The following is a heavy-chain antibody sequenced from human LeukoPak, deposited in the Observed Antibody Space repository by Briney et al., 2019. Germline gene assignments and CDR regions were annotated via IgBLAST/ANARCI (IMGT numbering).Heavy chain of an antibody. CDR2: ISSSSSTI. CDR3: ARDSRYNFWSGYPPYYFDY. J-gene: IGHJ4*02. Sequence: PGGSLRLSCAASGFTFSSYSMNWVRQAPGKGMEWVSYISSSSSTIYYADSVKGRSTISRNNAKNSLYLQMNSLRGEDTAVYYCARDSRYNFWSGYPPYYFDYWGQGTLVTVSS. CDR1: GFTFSSYS. D-gene: IGHD3-3*01. V-gene: IGHV3-48*01.